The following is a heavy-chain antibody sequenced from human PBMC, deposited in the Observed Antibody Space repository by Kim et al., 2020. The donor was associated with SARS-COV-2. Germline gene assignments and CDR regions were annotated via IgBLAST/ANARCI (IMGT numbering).Heavy chain of an antibody. CDR2: ISYDGSNK. Sequence: GGSLRLSCAASGFTFSSYGMHWVRQAPGKGLEWVAVISYDGSNKYYADSVKGRFTISRDNSKNTLYLQMNSLRAEDTAVYYCAKDRAVDTAMVSPFDYWGQGTLVTVSS. CDR1: GFTFSSYG. J-gene: IGHJ4*02. D-gene: IGHD5-18*01. V-gene: IGHV3-30*18. CDR3: AKDRAVDTAMVSPFDY.